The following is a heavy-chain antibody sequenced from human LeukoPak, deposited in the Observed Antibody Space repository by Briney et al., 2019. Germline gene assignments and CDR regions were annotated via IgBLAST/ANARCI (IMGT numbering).Heavy chain of an antibody. CDR3: ARDRRWLQYSDY. J-gene: IGHJ4*02. D-gene: IGHD5-24*01. CDR2: ISYDGSNK. CDR1: GFTFSSYA. V-gene: IGHV3-30*04. Sequence: GGSLRLSCAASGFTFSSYAMHWVRQAPGKGLEWVAVISYDGSNKYHADSVKGRFTISRDNSKNTLYLEMSSLRPEDTPVYYCARDRRWLQYSDYWGQGTLVTVSS.